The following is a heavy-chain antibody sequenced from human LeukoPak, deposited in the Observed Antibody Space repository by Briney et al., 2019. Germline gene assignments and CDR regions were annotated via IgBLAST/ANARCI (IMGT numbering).Heavy chain of an antibody. J-gene: IGHJ4*02. CDR1: GFPFSSYG. CDR3: AKGYSSWYGGNDY. V-gene: IGHV3-23*01. D-gene: IGHD6-13*01. CDR2: ISGSGGST. Sequence: GGSLRLSCAASGFPFSSYGMPWVRQAPGKGLEWVSAISGSGGSTYYADSVKGRFTISRDNSKNTLYLQMNSLRAEDTAVYYCAKGYSSWYGGNDYWGQGTLVTVSS.